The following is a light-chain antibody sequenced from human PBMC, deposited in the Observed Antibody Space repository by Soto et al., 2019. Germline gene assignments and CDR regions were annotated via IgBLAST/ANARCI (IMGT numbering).Light chain of an antibody. V-gene: IGLV2-8*01. CDR2: EVN. CDR1: SSDVGGYTY. Sequence: QSALTQPPSASGSPGQSVTISCTGTSSDVGGYTYVSWYQQNPGKVPKLMIYEVNKRPSGVPDRFSGSKSGNTASLTVSGLQAEDEADYYCTSYAGGNNVCGTGTKLTVL. J-gene: IGLJ1*01. CDR3: TSYAGGNNV.